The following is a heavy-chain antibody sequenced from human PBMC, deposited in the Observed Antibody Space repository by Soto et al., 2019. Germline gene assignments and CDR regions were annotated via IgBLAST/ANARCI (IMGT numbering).Heavy chain of an antibody. CDR1: GFTFSDYY. Sequence: SGGSLRLSCAASGFTFSDYYMSWIRQAPGKGLEWVSYISSSSSYTNYADSVKGRFTISRDNAKNSLYLQMNSLRAEDTAVYYFARDLPTLNYYYYGMDVWGQGTTVTVSS. V-gene: IGHV3-11*06. CDR3: ARDLPTLNYYYYGMDV. CDR2: ISSSSSYT. J-gene: IGHJ6*02.